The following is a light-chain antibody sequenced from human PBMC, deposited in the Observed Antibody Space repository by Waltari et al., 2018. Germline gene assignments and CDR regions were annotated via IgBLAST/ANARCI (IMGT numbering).Light chain of an antibody. J-gene: IGKJ5*01. V-gene: IGKV2-30*01. Sequence: DVGLTQSPLSLSVTLGQPASISCRSSQSLVYTDGISYLNWFHQRPGQAPRRLIYKVSSRDSGVPDRLSGSGSGTDFTLIISSVEADDVGVYFCMQATHWPVTFGQGTRLEIK. CDR1: QSLVYTDGISY. CDR2: KVS. CDR3: MQATHWPVT.